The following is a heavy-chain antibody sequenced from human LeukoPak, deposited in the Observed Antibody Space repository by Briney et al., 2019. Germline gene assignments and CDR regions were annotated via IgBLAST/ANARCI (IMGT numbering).Heavy chain of an antibody. Sequence: PGGPLRLSCVASGFIVSSNYMSWVRQAPGKGLEWVSVIYSGGRTYYADSVKGRFTISRDNSKSTLYLQMNSLRAEDTAVYYCARGDVYFDYWGQGTLVTVSS. CDR2: IYSGGRT. D-gene: IGHD2-21*02. J-gene: IGHJ4*02. CDR3: ARGDVYFDY. CDR1: GFIVSSNY. V-gene: IGHV3-53*01.